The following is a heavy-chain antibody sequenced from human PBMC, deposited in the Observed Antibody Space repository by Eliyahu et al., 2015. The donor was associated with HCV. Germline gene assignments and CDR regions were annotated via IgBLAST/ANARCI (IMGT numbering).Heavy chain of an antibody. CDR3: ARLMRYTSGWPGFDY. V-gene: IGHV3-23*01. J-gene: IGHJ4*02. Sequence: EVQLLESGGGLVQPGGSLRLPCAXSGFXFSTYAMTWVRQAPGKGLEGVSTISGSGGSTYYADSVKGRFTISRDNSKNTXYLQMDSLSADDTAVYYCARLMRYTSGWPGFDYWGQGTLVTVSS. CDR2: ISGSGGST. CDR1: GFXFSTYA. D-gene: IGHD6-19*01.